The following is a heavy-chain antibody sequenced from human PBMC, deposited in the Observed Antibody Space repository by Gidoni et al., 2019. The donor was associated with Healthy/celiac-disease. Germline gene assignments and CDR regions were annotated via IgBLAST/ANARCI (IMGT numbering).Heavy chain of an antibody. V-gene: IGHV1-46*01. J-gene: IGHJ4*02. CDR3: ARANDIMTSSPSSDALGSVYFDY. Sequence: QVQLVQSGAEVKKPGASVKVSCQASGYTFTSYYLHWVRQAPGQGLEWMEIIHPSGGSTSYAQKFQGRVTMTRDTSTSTVYMELSSLRSEDTAVYYCARANDIMTSSPSSDALGSVYFDYWGQGTLVTVSS. CDR1: GYTFTSYY. CDR2: IHPSGGST. D-gene: IGHD3-9*01.